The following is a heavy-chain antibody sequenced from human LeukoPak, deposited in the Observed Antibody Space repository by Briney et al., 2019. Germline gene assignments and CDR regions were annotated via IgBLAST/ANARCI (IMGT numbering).Heavy chain of an antibody. D-gene: IGHD2-21*02. CDR2: ISSSRSYT. CDR1: EFTFSDYY. CDR3: ARLANCGGDCYSGLYYFDY. Sequence: GGSLSLSCAASEFTFSDYYMSWIRQAPGKGLEWVSYISSSRSYTIYADSVKGRFTISRDNAKNSLYLQMNSLRAEDTAVYYCARLANCGGDCYSGLYYFDYWGQGTLVTVSS. V-gene: IGHV3-11*06. J-gene: IGHJ4*02.